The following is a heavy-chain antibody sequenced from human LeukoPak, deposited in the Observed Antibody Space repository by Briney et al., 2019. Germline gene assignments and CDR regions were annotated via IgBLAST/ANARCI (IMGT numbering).Heavy chain of an antibody. CDR3: ARGTLVATTERSPNWFDP. D-gene: IGHD5-12*01. CDR2: INHSGST. J-gene: IGHJ5*02. V-gene: IGHV4-39*07. Sequence: SETLSLTCTVSGGSISSGGYYWSWIRQPPGKGLEWIGEINHSGSTNYNPSLKSRVTISVDTSKNQFSLKLSSVTAADTAVYYCARGTLVATTERSPNWFDPWGQGTLVTVSS. CDR1: GGSISSGGYY.